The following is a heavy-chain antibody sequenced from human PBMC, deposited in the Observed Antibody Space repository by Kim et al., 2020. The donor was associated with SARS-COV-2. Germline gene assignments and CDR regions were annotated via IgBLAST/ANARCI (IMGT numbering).Heavy chain of an antibody. CDR1: GFTFSSYA. Sequence: GGSLRLSCAASGFTFSSYAMSWVRQAPGKGLEWVSFISGSGSSTYDADSVKGRFAISRDNSRNTLCLQMNSLRAEDTAVYYCAKLSYLGGSSSHFDDWGQGTLVTVSS. CDR3: AKLSYLGGSSSHFDD. V-gene: IGHV3-23*01. D-gene: IGHD1-26*01. J-gene: IGHJ4*02. CDR2: ISGSGSST.